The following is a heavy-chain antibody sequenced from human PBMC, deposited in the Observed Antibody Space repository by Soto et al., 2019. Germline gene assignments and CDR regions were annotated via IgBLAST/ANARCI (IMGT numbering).Heavy chain of an antibody. CDR1: GGTFSSYA. D-gene: IGHD3-10*01. V-gene: IGHV1-69*13. CDR2: IIPIFGTA. CDR3: ARVRDGSGSYYYYYGMDV. J-gene: IGHJ6*02. Sequence: GASEKVSCKASGGTFSSYAISWVRQAPGQGLEWMGGIIPIFGTANYAQKFQGRVTITADESTSTAYMELSSLRSEDTAVYYCARVRDGSGSYYYYYGMDVWGQGTTVTVSS.